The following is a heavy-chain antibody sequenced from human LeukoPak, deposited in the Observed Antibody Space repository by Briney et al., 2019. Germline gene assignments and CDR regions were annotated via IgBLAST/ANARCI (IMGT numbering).Heavy chain of an antibody. CDR3: ARGFVLSGYYDY. D-gene: IGHD3-22*01. CDR1: GGTFSSYA. Sequence: ASVKVSCKASGGTFSSYAISWVRQAPGQGLEWMGGIIPIFGTANYAQKFQGRVTITTDEYTSTAYMELSSLRSKDTAVYYCARGFVLSGYYDYWGQGTLVTVSS. CDR2: IIPIFGTA. V-gene: IGHV1-69*05. J-gene: IGHJ4*02.